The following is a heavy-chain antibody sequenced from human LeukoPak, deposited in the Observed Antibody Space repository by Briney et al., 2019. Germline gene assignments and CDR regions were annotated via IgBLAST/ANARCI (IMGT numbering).Heavy chain of an antibody. Sequence: PGGSLRLSCAASGFTFSSYEMNWVRQAPGKGLEWVSYISSSGSTIYYADSVKGRFTISRDNAKNSLCLQMNSLRVEDTAVYYCARRESSGRFDYWGQGTLVTVSS. J-gene: IGHJ4*02. D-gene: IGHD6-19*01. V-gene: IGHV3-48*03. CDR2: ISSSGSTI. CDR1: GFTFSSYE. CDR3: ARRESSGRFDY.